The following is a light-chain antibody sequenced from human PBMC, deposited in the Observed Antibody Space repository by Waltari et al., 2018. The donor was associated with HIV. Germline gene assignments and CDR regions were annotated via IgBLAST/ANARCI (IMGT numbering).Light chain of an antibody. Sequence: ILTPSPGTLSLSPGERASLPCRPSHSLAPNYLAWYQHKRGQAPRLLVYGPSNRATVIPDRFSGSGSGTDFVLTISRLEAEDCAIYYCQQYGSSPRVTFGGGTKVDIK. CDR3: QQYGSSPRVT. J-gene: IGKJ4*01. CDR2: GPS. V-gene: IGKV3-20*01. CDR1: HSLAPNY.